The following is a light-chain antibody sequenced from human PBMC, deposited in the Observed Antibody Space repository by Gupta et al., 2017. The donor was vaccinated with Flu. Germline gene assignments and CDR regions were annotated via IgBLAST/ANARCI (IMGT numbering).Light chain of an antibody. Sequence: DVVMRQSTLSLSVTLGQAASLSCRYSQSLVYKNGITDMTWFQQRPGKSPRRLMYEVSNRDSGVPDRFSGSGSVTEFTLKISRVEAEDVGVYYCMRDTHPWTFGQGTRLEI. V-gene: IGKV2-30*01. J-gene: IGKJ2*02. CDR3: MRDTHPWT. CDR2: EVS. CDR1: QSLVYKNGITD.